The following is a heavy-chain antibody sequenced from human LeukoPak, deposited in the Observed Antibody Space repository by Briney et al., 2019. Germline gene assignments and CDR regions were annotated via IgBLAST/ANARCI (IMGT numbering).Heavy chain of an antibody. CDR2: IIPIFGTA. D-gene: IGHD1-26*01. V-gene: IGHV1-69*05. CDR1: GGTFSSYA. Sequence: GASVKVSCKASGGTFSSYAISWVRQAPGQGLEWMGGIIPIFGTANYAQKFQGRVTTTTDESTSTAYMELSRLRSEETAVYYCASVEGAYTAADYWGQGTLVTVSS. J-gene: IGHJ4*02. CDR3: ASVEGAYTAADY.